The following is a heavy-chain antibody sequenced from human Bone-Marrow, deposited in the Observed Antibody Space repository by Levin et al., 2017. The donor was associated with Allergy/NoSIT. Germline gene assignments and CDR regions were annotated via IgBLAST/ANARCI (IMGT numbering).Heavy chain of an antibody. V-gene: IGHV1-69*01. D-gene: IGHD4-17*01. CDR2: IIPVFGTT. Sequence: GGSLRLSCRASGGTFNNYGITWVRQAPGQGLEWMGGIIPVFGTTNYAQKFQGRVRITADESTSTAYMELSSLRSEDTAVYYCARDASYGDRYYYYGMDVWGQGTTVTVSS. CDR3: ARDASYGDRYYYYGMDV. J-gene: IGHJ6*02. CDR1: GGTFNNYG.